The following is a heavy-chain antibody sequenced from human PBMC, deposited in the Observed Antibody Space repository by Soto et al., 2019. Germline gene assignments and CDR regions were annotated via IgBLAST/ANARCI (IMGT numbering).Heavy chain of an antibody. D-gene: IGHD3-10*01. Sequence: PSETLSLTCTVSGGSISSGGYYWSWIRQHPGKGLEWIGYIYYSGSTYYNPSLKSRVTISVDTSKNQFSLKLSSVTAADTAVYYCARAGVSYFGELYRPPYEKPYYFDYWGQGTLVTVSS. CDR2: IYYSGST. CDR3: ARAGVSYFGELYRPPYEKPYYFDY. V-gene: IGHV4-31*03. J-gene: IGHJ4*02. CDR1: GGSISSGGYY.